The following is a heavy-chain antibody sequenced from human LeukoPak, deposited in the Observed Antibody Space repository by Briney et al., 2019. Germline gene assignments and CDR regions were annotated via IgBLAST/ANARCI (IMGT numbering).Heavy chain of an antibody. CDR1: GYTFTGYY. CDR2: INPNSGRT. CDR3: ARTREYSSSWYFPPFDP. J-gene: IGHJ5*02. D-gene: IGHD6-13*01. Sequence: GASVKVSCKASGYTFTGYYMNWVRQAPGQGLEWMGWINPNSGRTSYARNFQGRVIMTRDPPINTAYMELSGLTSNDTAVYYCARTREYSSSWYFPPFDPWGQGTLVTISS. V-gene: IGHV1-2*02.